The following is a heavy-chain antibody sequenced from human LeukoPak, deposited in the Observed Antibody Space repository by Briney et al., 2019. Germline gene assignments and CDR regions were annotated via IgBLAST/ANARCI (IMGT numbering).Heavy chain of an antibody. V-gene: IGHV4-39*02. CDR3: ARCERRYPDY. CDR2: IYYDGST. J-gene: IGHJ4*02. Sequence: PSETLSLTCTVSGASISRSTYYWGWIRQPPGRGLEWIGSIYYDGSTHYNPSLKSRVIMSVDTSKNHFSLRLSSVTAADTAVYYCARCERRYPDYWGQGTLVTVSS. CDR1: GASISRSTYY. D-gene: IGHD2-2*02.